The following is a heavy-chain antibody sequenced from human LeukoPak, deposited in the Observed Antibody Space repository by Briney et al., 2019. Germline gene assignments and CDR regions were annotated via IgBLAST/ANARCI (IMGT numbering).Heavy chain of an antibody. CDR2: IFHSGST. D-gene: IGHD6-19*01. J-gene: IGHJ3*01. Sequence: SETLSLTCAVSGGSISTNNWWSWVRQPPGKGLEWIGEIFHSGSTNYNPSLKSRVTISVDKSNNQFSLNLTSVTAADTAVYYCARDQNPSGSGSPLADAFDVWGQGAKVTVPS. V-gene: IGHV4-4*02. CDR3: ARDQNPSGSGSPLADAFDV. CDR1: GGSISTNNW.